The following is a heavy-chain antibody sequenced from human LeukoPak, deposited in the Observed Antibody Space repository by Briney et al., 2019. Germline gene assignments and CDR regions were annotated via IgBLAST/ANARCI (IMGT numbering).Heavy chain of an antibody. CDR3: AKYLRYGDYVDGYFDL. CDR1: GYTFTSYG. Sequence: ASVKVSCKASGYTFTSYGISWVRQAPGQGLEWMGWISAYNGNTNYAQKLQGRVTMTTDTSTSTAYMELRSLRSDDTAAYYCAKYLRYGDYVDGYFDLWGRGTLVTVSS. V-gene: IGHV1-18*01. CDR2: ISAYNGNT. D-gene: IGHD4-17*01. J-gene: IGHJ2*01.